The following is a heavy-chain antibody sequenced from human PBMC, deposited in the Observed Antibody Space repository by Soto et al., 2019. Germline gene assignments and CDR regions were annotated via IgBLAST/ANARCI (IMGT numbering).Heavy chain of an antibody. J-gene: IGHJ6*02. Sequence: GGSLRLSCAASGFTFSSYGMHWVRQAPGKGLEWVAVISYDGSNKYYADSVKGRFTISRDNAKNSLYLQMNSLRDEDTAVYYCARSRGYSYGKDYYYYGMDVWGQGTTVTVSS. V-gene: IGHV3-30*03. CDR1: GFTFSSYG. D-gene: IGHD5-18*01. CDR3: ARSRGYSYGKDYYYYGMDV. CDR2: ISYDGSNK.